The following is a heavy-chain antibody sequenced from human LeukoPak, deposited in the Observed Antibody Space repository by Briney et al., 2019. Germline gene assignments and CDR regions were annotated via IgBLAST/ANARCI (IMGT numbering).Heavy chain of an antibody. J-gene: IGHJ6*03. D-gene: IGHD1-26*01. CDR2: ISSSGSTI. CDR3: ARARGDLLYYYYYMDV. Sequence: GGSLRLSCAASGLTFSNYAMNWVRQAPGKGLVWVSYISSSGSTIYYADSVKGRFTISRDNAKNSLYLQMNSLRAEDTAVYYCARARGDLLYYYYYMDVWGKGTTVTVSS. V-gene: IGHV3-48*03. CDR1: GLTFSNYA.